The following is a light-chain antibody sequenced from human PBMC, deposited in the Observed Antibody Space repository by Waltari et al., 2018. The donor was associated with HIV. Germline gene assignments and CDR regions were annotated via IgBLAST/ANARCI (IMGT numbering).Light chain of an antibody. V-gene: IGLV1-44*01. CDR1: STNIGSNI. CDR2: SND. CDR3: AAWDDSLNGM. J-gene: IGLJ3*02. Sequence: QSVLTQPPSVSGTPGQNVTISCSGSSTNIGSNIVNWYQQVPEAAPKLPIYSNDRGPSWCPDRFSGSKSGTSASLAISGLQSADEADYYCAAWDDSLNGMFGGGTKLTV.